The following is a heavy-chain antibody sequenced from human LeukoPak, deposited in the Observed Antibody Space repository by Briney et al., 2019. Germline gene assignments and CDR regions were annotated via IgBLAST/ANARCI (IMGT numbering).Heavy chain of an antibody. D-gene: IGHD2-2*02. CDR2: INHSGST. V-gene: IGHV4-34*01. CDR3: ARFHRYCSSTSCYRFPHYYYYYMDV. CDR1: GGSFSGYY. Sequence: SETLSLTCAVYGGSFSGYYWSWIRQPPGKGLEWIGEINHSGSTNYNPSLKSRVTISADTSKNQFSLKLSSVTAADTAVYYCARFHRYCSSTSCYRFPHYYYYYMDVWGKGTTVTVSS. J-gene: IGHJ6*03.